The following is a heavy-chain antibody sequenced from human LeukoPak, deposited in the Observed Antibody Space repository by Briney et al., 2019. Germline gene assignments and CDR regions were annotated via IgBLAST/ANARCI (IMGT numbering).Heavy chain of an antibody. J-gene: IGHJ6*03. D-gene: IGHD3-3*01. V-gene: IGHV4-31*03. CDR2: IYYSGST. CDR1: GGSISSGGYY. Sequence: SQTLSLTCTVSGGSISSGGYYWSWIRQHPGKGLEWIGYIYYSGSTYYNLSLKSRVTISVDTSKNQFSLKLSSVTAADTAVYYCARVRSWSGNYYYYYMDVWGKGTTVTVSS. CDR3: ARVRSWSGNYYYYYMDV.